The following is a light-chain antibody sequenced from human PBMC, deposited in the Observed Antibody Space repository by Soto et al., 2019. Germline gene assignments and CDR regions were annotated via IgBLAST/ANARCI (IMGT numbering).Light chain of an antibody. V-gene: IGLV2-23*01. CDR2: EGS. CDR3: SSYAGGATLL. CDR1: TSDVGSYNL. Sequence: QSVLTQPASVSGSPGQSITISCTGITSDVGSYNLVSWYQQHPGTAPKLIIYEGSQRPSGISNRFSGSKSANTASLTISGLQAEDEATFYCSSYAGGATLLFGGGTKLTVL. J-gene: IGLJ3*02.